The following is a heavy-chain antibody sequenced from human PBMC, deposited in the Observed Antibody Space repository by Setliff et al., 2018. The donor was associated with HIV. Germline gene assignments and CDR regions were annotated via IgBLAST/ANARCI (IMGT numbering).Heavy chain of an antibody. J-gene: IGHJ3*02. D-gene: IGHD3-9*01. CDR2: ISHSGTT. Sequence: KPSETLSLTCAVSSGSISSSNWWSWVRQPPGKGLEWIGEISHSGTTNYNPFLKSRVTISVDKSKNQFSLKLTSVTAADTAVYYCARAPDWVAFDIWGQGTMVTVSS. CDR3: ARAPDWVAFDI. V-gene: IGHV4-4*02. CDR1: SGSISSSNW.